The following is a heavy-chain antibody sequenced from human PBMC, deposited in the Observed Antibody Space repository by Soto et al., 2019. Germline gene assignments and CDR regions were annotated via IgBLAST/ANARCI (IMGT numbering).Heavy chain of an antibody. Sequence: LRLSCVASGITFYSFSVNWVRQAPGKGLEWVSSISNSGTKKNYADSVKGRFTISRDTANNSVFLQMNNLRGEDTAVYYCARDEGYGMDVWGQGTTVTVSS. CDR3: ARDEGYGMDV. J-gene: IGHJ6*02. CDR2: ISNSGTKK. V-gene: IGHV3-21*01. CDR1: GITFYSFS.